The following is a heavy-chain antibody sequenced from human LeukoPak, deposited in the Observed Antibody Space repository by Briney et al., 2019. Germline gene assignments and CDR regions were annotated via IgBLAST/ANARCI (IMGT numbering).Heavy chain of an antibody. CDR3: ARVVSLGLHTAITFHWFDP. J-gene: IGHJ5*02. Sequence: SETLSLTCTVSGGSISCYYWSWIRQPPGKGPEWIGNIYYSGDTDYNPSLQNRLTISVDTSKNQFSLKLKSVTAADTAVYYCARVVSLGLHTAITFHWFDPWGRGILVTVSS. D-gene: IGHD2-21*02. V-gene: IGHV4-59*01. CDR2: IYYSGDT. CDR1: GGSISCYY.